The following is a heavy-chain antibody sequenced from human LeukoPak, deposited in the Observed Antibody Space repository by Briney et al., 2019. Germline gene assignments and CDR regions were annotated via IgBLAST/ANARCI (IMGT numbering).Heavy chain of an antibody. D-gene: IGHD6-19*01. CDR1: GYTSTSYD. J-gene: IGHJ4*02. V-gene: IGHV1-8*03. CDR2: MNPNSGNT. Sequence: ASVKVSCKASGYTSTSYDINWVRQATGQGLEWMGWMNPNSGNTGYAQKFQGRVTITRNTSISTAYMELSSLRSEDTAVYYCARGLGGWYPNGFDYWGQGTLVTVSS. CDR3: ARGLGGWYPNGFDY.